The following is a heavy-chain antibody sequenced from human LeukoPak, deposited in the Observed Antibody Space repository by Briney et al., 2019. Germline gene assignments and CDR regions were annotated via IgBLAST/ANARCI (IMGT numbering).Heavy chain of an antibody. Sequence: GGSLRLSCAASGFIISNNYVPWVRQAPGRGLEWVSIFSAGGQAFYAESVKGRFSISRDRSRNTLNLQMSGLRVEDSALYYCATIVGAPVYWGQGTLVTVSS. CDR3: ATIVGAPVY. V-gene: IGHV3-66*01. CDR1: GFIISNNY. D-gene: IGHD1-26*01. J-gene: IGHJ1*01. CDR2: FSAGGQA.